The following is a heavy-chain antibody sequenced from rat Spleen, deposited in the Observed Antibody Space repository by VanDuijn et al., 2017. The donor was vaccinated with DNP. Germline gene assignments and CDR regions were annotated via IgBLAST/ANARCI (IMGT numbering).Heavy chain of an antibody. V-gene: IGHV5-46*01. D-gene: IGHD1-11*01. CDR3: TTDFERGY. J-gene: IGHJ2*01. Sequence: EVQVVESGGGSVQPGRSMKLSCAASGFTFSSFPMAWVRQAPTKGLDWVASISTGGGNTYYRDSVKGRFTISRDNAKSTLYLQMDSLRSEDTATYYCTTDFERGYWGQGVMVTVSS. CDR2: ISTGGGNT. CDR1: GFTFSSFP.